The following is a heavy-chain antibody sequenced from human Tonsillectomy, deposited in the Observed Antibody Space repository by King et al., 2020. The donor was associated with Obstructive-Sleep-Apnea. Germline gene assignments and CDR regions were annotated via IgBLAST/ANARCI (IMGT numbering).Heavy chain of an antibody. CDR1: GGSISSYY. Sequence: VQLQESGPGLVKPSETLSLTCTVSGGSISSYYWSWIRQPPGKGLEWIGYIYYSGSTNYNPSLKSRVTISVDTPKNQFSLKLSSVTAADTAVYYCARELSGYDSHFDYWGQGTLVTVSS. CDR3: ARELSGYDSHFDY. D-gene: IGHD5-12*01. CDR2: IYYSGST. V-gene: IGHV4-59*01. J-gene: IGHJ4*02.